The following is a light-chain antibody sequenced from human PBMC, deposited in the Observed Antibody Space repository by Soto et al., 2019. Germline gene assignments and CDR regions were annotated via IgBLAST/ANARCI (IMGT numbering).Light chain of an antibody. CDR2: DSD. CDR3: GSWDSSLSAAV. Sequence: QSVLTQPPSVSAAPGQKVTISCYGSTSNIGNNYASWYQQLPGKAPRLLIYDSDKRPSGIPDRFSGSKSGTSATLGITGLQTGDEADYYCGSWDSSLSAAVFGGGTKLTVL. V-gene: IGLV1-51*01. J-gene: IGLJ2*01. CDR1: TSNIGNNY.